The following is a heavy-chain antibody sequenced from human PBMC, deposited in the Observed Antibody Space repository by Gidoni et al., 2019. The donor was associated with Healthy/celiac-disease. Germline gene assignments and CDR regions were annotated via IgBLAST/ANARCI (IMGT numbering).Heavy chain of an antibody. J-gene: IGHJ4*02. Sequence: EVQLVESGGGLVKPGGSLRLSCAASGFTFSSYSMNWVRQAPGKGLEWVSSISSSSSYIYYADSVKSRFTISRDNAKNSLYLQMNSLRAEDTAVYYCASGRREVPAAIRGQGTLVTVSS. D-gene: IGHD2-2*02. CDR3: ASGRREVPAAI. CDR2: ISSSSSYI. CDR1: GFTFSSYS. V-gene: IGHV3-21*01.